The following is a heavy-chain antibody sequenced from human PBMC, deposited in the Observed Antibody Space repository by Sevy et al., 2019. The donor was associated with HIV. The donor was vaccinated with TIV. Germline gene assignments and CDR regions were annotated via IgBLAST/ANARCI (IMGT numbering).Heavy chain of an antibody. V-gene: IGHV4-39*01. Sequence: SETLSLTCSVSGGSISIDNYSGGWIRQPPGKGLEWVGSIYNSGSTYYNMSLKSRVTISVDTSKNQFSLKLSSVTAADTAVYYCARPRGAFDIWGQGTMVTVSS. CDR1: GGSISIDNYS. J-gene: IGHJ3*02. CDR3: ARPRGAFDI. CDR2: IYNSGST.